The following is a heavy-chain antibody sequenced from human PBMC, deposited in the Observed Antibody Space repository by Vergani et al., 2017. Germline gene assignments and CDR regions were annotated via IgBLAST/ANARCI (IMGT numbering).Heavy chain of an antibody. CDR2: IGVDGDR. CDR1: GFTFSSND. V-gene: IGHV3-13*01. J-gene: IGHJ5*02. Sequence: VESGGGLVQPGGSLRLSCTVSGFTFSSNDFHWVRQTAGKGLEWVSSIGVDGDRYYSDSVKGRFTISRDNTVDMLSLQMNSLRPDDTAVYYCVRGGRGGHGDFWSRLGPWGQGTRVIVSS. D-gene: IGHD3-3*01. CDR3: VRGGRGGHGDFWSRLGP.